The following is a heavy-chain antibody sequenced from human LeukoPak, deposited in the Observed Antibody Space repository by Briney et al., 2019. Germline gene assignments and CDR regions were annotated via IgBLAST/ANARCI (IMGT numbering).Heavy chain of an antibody. CDR3: AKDLGAERHYYDSSGYYGSDY. Sequence: GGSLRLSCAASGFTFSSYAMSWVRQAPGKGLEWVSAISGSGGSTYYADSVKGRFTISRDNSKNTLYLQMNSLRAEDTAVYYCAKDLGAERHYYDSSGYYGSDYWGQGTLVTASS. CDR1: GFTFSSYA. J-gene: IGHJ4*02. V-gene: IGHV3-23*01. CDR2: ISGSGGST. D-gene: IGHD3-22*01.